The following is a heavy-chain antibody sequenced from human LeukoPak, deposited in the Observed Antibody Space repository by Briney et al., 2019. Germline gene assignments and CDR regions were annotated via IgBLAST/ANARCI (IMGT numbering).Heavy chain of an antibody. CDR3: ARISDAFDI. Sequence: SETLSLTCAVSGYSISSGYYWGWIRQPPGKGLEWIGSIYHSGSTYYDPSLKSRVTISVDTSKNQVSLRLSSVTAADTAVYYCARISDAFDIWGQGTMVTVSS. CDR2: IYHSGST. J-gene: IGHJ3*02. V-gene: IGHV4-38-2*01. D-gene: IGHD2-15*01. CDR1: GYSISSGYY.